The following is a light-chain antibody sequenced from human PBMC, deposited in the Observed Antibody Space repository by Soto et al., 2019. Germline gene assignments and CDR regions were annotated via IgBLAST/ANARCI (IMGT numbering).Light chain of an antibody. CDR1: SSDVGGYNY. J-gene: IGLJ2*01. V-gene: IGLV2-14*01. CDR2: DVG. Sequence: QSVLTQPASVSGSPGQSITISCTGTSSDVGGYNYVSWYQQHPGKAPKLMIYDVGNRPSGVSNRFSGSKSGNTASLTISGLQAEDEADYYCSSYTSSSDLVVFGGGTQLTVL. CDR3: SSYTSSSDLVV.